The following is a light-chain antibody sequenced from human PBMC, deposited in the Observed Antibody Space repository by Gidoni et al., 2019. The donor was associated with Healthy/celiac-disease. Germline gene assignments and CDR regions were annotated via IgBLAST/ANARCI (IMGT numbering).Light chain of an antibody. CDR1: SLRSYY. CDR2: GKN. Sequence: SSELTQDPAVSVALGQTVRITCQGDSLRSYYASWYQQKPGQAPVLVIYGKNNRPSGIPDRCSGSSSGNTASLTITGAQAEDEADYYCNSRDSSGNLVVFGGGTKLTVL. V-gene: IGLV3-19*01. J-gene: IGLJ2*01. CDR3: NSRDSSGNLVV.